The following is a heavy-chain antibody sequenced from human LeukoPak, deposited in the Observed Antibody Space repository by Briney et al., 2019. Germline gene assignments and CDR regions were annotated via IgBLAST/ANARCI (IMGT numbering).Heavy chain of an antibody. J-gene: IGHJ4*02. V-gene: IGHV3-48*01. CDR2: ISSSSSTI. Sequence: GGSLRLSCAASGFTFSSYSMNWVRQAPGKGLEWVSYISSSSSTIYYADSVKGRFTISRDKSTLFLDMNNLKTEDTALYYCARDVGKDTITTEIAYWGQGTLVTVSS. CDR1: GFTFSSYS. CDR3: ARDVGKDTITTEIAY. D-gene: IGHD4-11*01.